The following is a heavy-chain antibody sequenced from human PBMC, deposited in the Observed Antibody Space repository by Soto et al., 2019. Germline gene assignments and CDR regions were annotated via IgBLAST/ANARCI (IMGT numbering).Heavy chain of an antibody. CDR1: GFTFTDYT. V-gene: IGHV3-21*01. J-gene: IGHJ4*02. D-gene: IGHD1-26*01. Sequence: AGGSLRLSCSASGFTFTDYTFNWVRQAPGKGLEWVSSISSTHAYIYYADSVKGRFTISRDNANNSLYLHMNSLRAEDTAVYYCAVLSTTAHFDLWGQGTLVTVSS. CDR3: AVLSTTAHFDL. CDR2: ISSTHAYI.